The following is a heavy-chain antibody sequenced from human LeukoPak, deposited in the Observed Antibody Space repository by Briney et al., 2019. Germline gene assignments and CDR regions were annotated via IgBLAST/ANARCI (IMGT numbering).Heavy chain of an antibody. Sequence: PSETLSLTCTVSGGSISSSSYYWGWIRQPPGKGLEWIGSIYYSGSTYYYPSLKSRVIISVDTSKNHFSLKLSSVTAADTAVFFCARLAAGIAVAVHPFDTWGQGTLVTVSS. CDR1: GGSISSSSYY. J-gene: IGHJ3*02. D-gene: IGHD6-19*01. CDR2: IYYSGST. CDR3: ARLAAGIAVAVHPFDT. V-gene: IGHV4-39*02.